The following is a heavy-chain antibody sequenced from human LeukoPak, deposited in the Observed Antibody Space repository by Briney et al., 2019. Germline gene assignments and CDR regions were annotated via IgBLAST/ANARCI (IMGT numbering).Heavy chain of an antibody. CDR1: GFTFRNYA. Sequence: PGGSLRLSCAASGFTFRNYAMSWVRQAPGKGLEWVSGINGADTTTLYADSVKGRFTISRENSKKALSLQMNSLRAEDTAVYYCVRNQWVEQYWYFDLWGRGTLVTVSS. V-gene: IGHV3-23*01. CDR3: VRNQWVEQYWYFDL. CDR2: INGADTTT. D-gene: IGHD1/OR15-1a*01. J-gene: IGHJ2*01.